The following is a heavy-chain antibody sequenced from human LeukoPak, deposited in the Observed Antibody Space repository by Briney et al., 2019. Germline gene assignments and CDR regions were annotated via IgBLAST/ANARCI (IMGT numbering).Heavy chain of an antibody. CDR3: AKDPYVWGSFRSPWDS. J-gene: IGHJ4*02. CDR2: IIPIFGTA. CDR1: GGTFSSYA. D-gene: IGHD3-16*02. V-gene: IGHV1-69*06. Sequence: SVKVSCKASGGTFSSYAISWVRQAPGQGLEWMGGIIPIFGTANYAQKFQGRVTITADKSTSTAYMELSSLRSEDTAVYYCAKDPYVWGSFRSPWDSWGQGTLVTVSS.